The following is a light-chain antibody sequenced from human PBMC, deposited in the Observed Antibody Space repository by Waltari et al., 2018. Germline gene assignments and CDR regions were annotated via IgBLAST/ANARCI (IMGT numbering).Light chain of an antibody. Sequence: SSELTQDPAVSVALGQTVKITCQGDSLRRYSGSWYQQKPRQAPVLVIYGKYNRPYGVQVRLAGAGSVKTASVTITGAKADDQADYFCNSRDSSGNSVVFGPGTKVTVL. CDR2: GKY. V-gene: IGLV3-19*01. J-gene: IGLJ1*01. CDR1: SLRRYS. CDR3: NSRDSSGNSVV.